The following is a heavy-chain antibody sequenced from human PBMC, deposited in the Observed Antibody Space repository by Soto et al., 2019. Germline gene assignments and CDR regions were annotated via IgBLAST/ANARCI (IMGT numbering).Heavy chain of an antibody. CDR1: GFTFNTYA. Sequence: QVQLVESGGGVVQPGRSLRLSCAASGFTFNTYAIHWVRQAPGKGLEWVAVITYTGGYKSYTDSVKGRFTISRDNSKNMMYLQMDSLRAEDTGLYYCVREEKEIRDCGFDIWGQGTMVTVSS. CDR3: VREEKEIRDCGFDI. CDR2: ITYTGGYK. J-gene: IGHJ3*02. V-gene: IGHV3-30-3*01. D-gene: IGHD2-21*01.